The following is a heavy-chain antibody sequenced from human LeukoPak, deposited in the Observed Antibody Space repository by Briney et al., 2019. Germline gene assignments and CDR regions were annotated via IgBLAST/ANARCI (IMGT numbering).Heavy chain of an antibody. CDR3: ARRYFDY. Sequence: EGSLRLSCAASGFTLSNYWMSWVRQAPGKGLEWVANIKQDGSEKYYVDSVKGRFTISRDNTKNSLYLQMNSLRAEDTAVYYCARRYFDYWGQGTLVTVSS. CDR2: IKQDGSEK. J-gene: IGHJ4*02. V-gene: IGHV3-7*03. CDR1: GFTLSNYW.